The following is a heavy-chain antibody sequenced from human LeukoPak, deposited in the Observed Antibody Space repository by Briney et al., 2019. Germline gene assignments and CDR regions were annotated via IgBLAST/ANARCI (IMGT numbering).Heavy chain of an antibody. D-gene: IGHD7-27*01. V-gene: IGHV1-3*01. Sequence: CMRCINSGNGNTKYSQKFQGGVTITRDTSASTAYMELSSLRSEDTAVYYCARVGISNWFDPWGQGTLVTVSS. CDR3: ARVGISNWFDP. J-gene: IGHJ5*02. CDR2: INSGNGNT.